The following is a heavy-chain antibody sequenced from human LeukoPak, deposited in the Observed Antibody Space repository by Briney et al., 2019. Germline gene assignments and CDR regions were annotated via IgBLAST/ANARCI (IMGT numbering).Heavy chain of an antibody. CDR3: ARRYCSSTSCLLKDWFDP. CDR2: IDPSDSYT. D-gene: IGHD2-2*01. CDR1: GYSFTSYW. Sequence: GESLKISCKGSGYSFTSYWISWVRQMPGKGLEGMGRIDPSDSYTNYSPSFQGHVTISADKSISTAYLQWSSLKASDTAMYYCARRYCSSTSCLLKDWFDPWGQGTLVTVSS. V-gene: IGHV5-10-1*01. J-gene: IGHJ5*02.